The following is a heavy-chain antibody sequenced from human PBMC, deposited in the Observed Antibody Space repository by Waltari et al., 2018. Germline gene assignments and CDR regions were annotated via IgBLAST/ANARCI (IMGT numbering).Heavy chain of an antibody. CDR3: ARDRSYYPFDY. V-gene: IGHV4-38-2*02. J-gene: IGHJ4*02. D-gene: IGHD1-26*01. Sequence: QVQLQESGPGLVKPSETLSLTCAVSGYSISSGYYWGWIRQPPGKGLEWIGSIYHSGSTYYNPSLKSRVTISVATSKNQFPLKLSSVTAADTAVYYRARDRSYYPFDYWGQGTLVTVSS. CDR1: GYSISSGYY. CDR2: IYHSGST.